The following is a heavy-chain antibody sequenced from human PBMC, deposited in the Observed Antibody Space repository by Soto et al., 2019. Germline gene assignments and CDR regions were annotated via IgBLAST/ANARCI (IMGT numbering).Heavy chain of an antibody. Sequence: SETLSLTCAVYGGSFSGYYWSWIRQPLGKGLEWIGEINHSGSTNYNPSLKSRVTISVDTSKNQFSLKLSSVTAADTAVYYCARKRRMAAAGTPRVFGFDPWGQGTLVTVS. J-gene: IGHJ5*02. V-gene: IGHV4-34*01. D-gene: IGHD6-13*01. CDR1: GGSFSGYY. CDR3: ARKRRMAAAGTPRVFGFDP. CDR2: INHSGST.